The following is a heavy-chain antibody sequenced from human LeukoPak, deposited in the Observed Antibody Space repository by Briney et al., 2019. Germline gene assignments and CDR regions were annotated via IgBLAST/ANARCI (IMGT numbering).Heavy chain of an antibody. Sequence: SGGPLRLSCAASEFTFSNYWMHWVRQAPGKGLVWVSRINGDGSSTSYADSVKGRFTISRDNAKNTLYLQMDSLRAEDTAVYYCARDPYGSGRYWGQGTRVTVSS. J-gene: IGHJ4*02. V-gene: IGHV3-74*01. D-gene: IGHD3-10*01. CDR3: ARDPYGSGRY. CDR1: EFTFSNYW. CDR2: INGDGSST.